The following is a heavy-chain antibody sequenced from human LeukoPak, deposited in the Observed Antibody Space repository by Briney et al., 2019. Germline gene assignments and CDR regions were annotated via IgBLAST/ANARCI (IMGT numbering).Heavy chain of an antibody. D-gene: IGHD2-15*01. CDR3: ARDCSGGSCYDY. CDR1: GGSISGYY. J-gene: IGHJ4*02. V-gene: IGHV4-59*01. CDR2: IYYSGST. Sequence: SETLSLTCTVSGGSISGYYWSWIRQPPGKGLEWIGYIYYSGSTNYNPSLKSRVTISVDTSKNQFSLKLSSVTAADTAVYYCARDCSGGSCYDYWGQGTLVTVSS.